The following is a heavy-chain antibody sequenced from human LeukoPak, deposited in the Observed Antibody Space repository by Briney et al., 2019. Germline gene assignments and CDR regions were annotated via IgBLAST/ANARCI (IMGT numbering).Heavy chain of an antibody. CDR3: ARGRIGYFDY. J-gene: IGHJ4*02. V-gene: IGHV4-39*07. D-gene: IGHD2/OR15-2a*01. Sequence: SETLSLTCTVSGGSISSSSYYWGWIRQPPGKGLEWIGSIYYSGSTYYNPSLKGRVTISVDTSKNQFSLKLSSVTAADTAVYYCARGRIGYFDYWGQGTLVTVSS. CDR1: GGSISSSSYY. CDR2: IYYSGST.